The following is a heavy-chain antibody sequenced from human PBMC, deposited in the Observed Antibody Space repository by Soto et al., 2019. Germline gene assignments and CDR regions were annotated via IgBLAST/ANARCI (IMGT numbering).Heavy chain of an antibody. Sequence: EVQLVESGGGLVKPGGSLRLSCAASGFTFSSYSMNWVRQAPGKGLEWVSSISSSSSYIYYADSVKGRFTISRDNAKNALYVQMNSRRAEDTAVYYCARGGEQLIDYWGQGTLVTVSS. J-gene: IGHJ4*02. CDR1: GFTFSSYS. CDR3: ARGGEQLIDY. V-gene: IGHV3-21*01. CDR2: ISSSSSYI. D-gene: IGHD6-6*01.